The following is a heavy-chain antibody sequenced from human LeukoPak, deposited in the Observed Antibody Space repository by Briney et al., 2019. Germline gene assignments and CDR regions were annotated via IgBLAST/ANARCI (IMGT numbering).Heavy chain of an antibody. CDR3: AKALDDYGDVVGNRYLFDY. V-gene: IGHV3-15*01. J-gene: IGHJ4*02. CDR1: GFTFSNAW. Sequence: PGGSLRLSCAASGFTFSNAWMNWVRQAPGKGLEWVGRIKSKTDGGTTDYAAPVKGRFTISRDDSKNTLYLQMNSLRAEDTAVYYCAKALDDYGDVVGNRYLFDYWGQGTLVTVSS. D-gene: IGHD4-17*01. CDR2: IKSKTDGGTT.